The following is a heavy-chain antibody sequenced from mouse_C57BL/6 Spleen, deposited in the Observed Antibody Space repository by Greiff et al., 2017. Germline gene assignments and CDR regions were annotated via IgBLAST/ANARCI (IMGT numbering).Heavy chain of an antibody. CDR2: IDPSDSET. CDR3: ARYAAQALDY. V-gene: IGHV1-52*01. D-gene: IGHD3-2*02. J-gene: IGHJ4*01. CDR1: GYTFTSYW. Sequence: VQLQQPGAELVRPGSSVKLSCKASGYTFTSYWMHWVKQRPIQGLEWIGNIDPSDSETHYNQKFKDKATLTVDKSSSTAYMQLSSLTSEDSAVYYCARYAAQALDYWGQGTSVTVSS.